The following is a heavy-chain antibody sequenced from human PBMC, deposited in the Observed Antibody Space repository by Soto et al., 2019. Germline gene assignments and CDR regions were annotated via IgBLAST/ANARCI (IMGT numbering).Heavy chain of an antibody. V-gene: IGHV4-39*01. CDR3: ARQTGVFGHYFDY. CDR2: IYYNGNT. CDR1: GGSISSSSYY. D-gene: IGHD3-16*01. J-gene: IGHJ4*02. Sequence: QLRLQEAGPGLVKPSETLSLTCTVSGGSISSSSYYWGWIRQPPGKGPEWIGAIYYNGNTYYNPSLKSRVTMSMDTSKNQFSLKLSSATAADTAMYYCARQTGVFGHYFDYWGQGTLVTVSS.